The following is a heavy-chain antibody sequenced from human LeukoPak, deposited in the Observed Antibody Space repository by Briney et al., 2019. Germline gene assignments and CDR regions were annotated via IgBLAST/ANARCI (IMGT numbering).Heavy chain of an antibody. J-gene: IGHJ4*02. CDR1: GFTFSSYA. D-gene: IGHD1-14*01. CDR3: ARAGEGDYFDY. V-gene: IGHV3-30-3*01. CDR2: ISYDGSNK. Sequence: GGSLRLSCAASGFTFSSYAMHWVRQAPGKGLEWVAVISYDGSNKYYADSVKGRFTISRDNSKNTLYLQMNSLRAEDTAVYYCARAGEGDYFDYWGQGTLVTVSS.